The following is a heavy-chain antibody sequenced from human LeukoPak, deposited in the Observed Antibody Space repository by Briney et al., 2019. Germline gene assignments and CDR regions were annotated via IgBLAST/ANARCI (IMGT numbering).Heavy chain of an antibody. CDR3: ARDCDYYDSSGYFAPCYFDY. D-gene: IGHD3-22*01. CDR1: GGTFSSYA. Sequence: WASVKVSCKASGGTFSSYAISWVRQAPGQGLEWMGGIIPIFGTANYAQKFQGRVTITADKSTSTAYMELRSLRSDDTAVYYCARDCDYYDSSGYFAPCYFDYWGQGTLVTVSS. J-gene: IGHJ4*02. V-gene: IGHV1-69*06. CDR2: IIPIFGTA.